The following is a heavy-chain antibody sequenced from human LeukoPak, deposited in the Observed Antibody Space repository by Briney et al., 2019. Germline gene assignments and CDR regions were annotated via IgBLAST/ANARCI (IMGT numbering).Heavy chain of an antibody. J-gene: IGHJ4*02. CDR2: IIPIFGTA. D-gene: IGHD6-19*01. CDR3: ARGSSGWSFDY. Sequence: ASVKVSCKASGGTFSSYAISWVRQAPGQGLEWMGGIIPIFGTANYAQKFQGRATITADESTSTAYMELSSLRSDDTAVYYCARGSSGWSFDYWGQGTLVTVSS. V-gene: IGHV1-69*13. CDR1: GGTFSSYA.